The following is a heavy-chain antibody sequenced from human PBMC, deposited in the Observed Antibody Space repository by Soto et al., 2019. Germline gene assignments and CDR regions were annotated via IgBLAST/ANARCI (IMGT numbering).Heavy chain of an antibody. J-gene: IGHJ5*02. D-gene: IGHD3-10*01. CDR1: GGSISSYY. CDR2: IYYSGST. V-gene: IGHV4-59*01. CDR3: ARDHMVRGLPHWFDP. Sequence: PSETLSLTCTVSGGSISSYYWSWIRQPPGKGLEWIGYIYYSGSTNYNPSLKSRVTISVDTSKNQFSLKLSSVTAADTAVYYCARDHMVRGLPHWFDPWGHGTLVTVSS.